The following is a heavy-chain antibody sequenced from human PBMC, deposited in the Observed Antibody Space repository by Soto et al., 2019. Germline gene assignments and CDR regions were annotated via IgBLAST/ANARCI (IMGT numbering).Heavy chain of an antibody. CDR2: MNPNTGNT. D-gene: IGHD6-6*01. Sequence: ASVKVSCKASGYTFTSYDINWVRQATGQGLEWMGWMNPNTGNTGYAQKFQGRVTMTRNTSISTAYMKLSSLRTEDTAVYYCARSRAGIAARPSDYWGQGTLVTVSS. V-gene: IGHV1-8*01. CDR3: ARSRAGIAARPSDY. J-gene: IGHJ4*02. CDR1: GYTFTSYD.